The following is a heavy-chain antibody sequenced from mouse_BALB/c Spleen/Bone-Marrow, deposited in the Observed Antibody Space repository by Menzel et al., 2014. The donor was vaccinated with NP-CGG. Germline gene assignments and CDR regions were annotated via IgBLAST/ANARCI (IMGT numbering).Heavy chain of an antibody. J-gene: IGHJ4*01. V-gene: IGHV5-17*02. CDR1: GFTFSSFG. CDR2: ISSGSSTI. Sequence: EVQGVESGGGLVQPGGSRKLSCAASGFTFSSFGMHWVRQAPERGLEWVAYISSGSSTIYYADTVKGRFTISRNNPKNNLFLQMTSLRSEDTAMYYCARAGMDYWGQGTSVTVSS. D-gene: IGHD3-3*01. CDR3: ARAGMDY.